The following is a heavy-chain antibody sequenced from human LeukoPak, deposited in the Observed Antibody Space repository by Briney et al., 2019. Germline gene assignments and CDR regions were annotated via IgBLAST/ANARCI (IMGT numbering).Heavy chain of an antibody. CDR1: GFTFSGSA. J-gene: IGHJ4*02. CDR2: IRSKANSYAT. D-gene: IGHD3-10*01. Sequence: GGSLRLSCAASGFTFSGSAMHWVRQASGKGLEWVGRIRSKANSYATAYAASVKGRFTISRDDSKNTAYLQMNSLKTEDTAVYHCTSPARNYYGSGSYFSPDYWGQGTLVTVSS. CDR3: TSPARNYYGSGSYFSPDY. V-gene: IGHV3-73*01.